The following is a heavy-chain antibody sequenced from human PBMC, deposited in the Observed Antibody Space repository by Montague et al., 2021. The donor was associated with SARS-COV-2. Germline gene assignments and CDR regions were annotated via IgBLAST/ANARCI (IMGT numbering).Heavy chain of an antibody. J-gene: IGHJ2*01. CDR1: GGSISSRTYY. D-gene: IGHD3-10*01. Sequence: SETLSLTCIVSGGSISSRTYYWGWIRQPPGKGLEWIGSIFYDGSTYYNPSLKSRVTISVDTSKNQFSLNLSSVTAADTAVYYCARHGPNDYYHSRYFDLWGRGTLVNVSS. CDR2: IFYDGST. CDR3: ARHGPNDYYHSRYFDL. V-gene: IGHV4-39*01.